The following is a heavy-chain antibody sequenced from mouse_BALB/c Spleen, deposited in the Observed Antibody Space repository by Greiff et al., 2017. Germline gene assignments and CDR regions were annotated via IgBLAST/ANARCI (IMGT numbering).Heavy chain of an antibody. CDR1: GYTFTSYW. J-gene: IGHJ4*01. Sequence: QVQLQQPGAELVKPGASVKLSCKASGYTFTSYWMHWVKQRPGQGLEWIGEINPSNGRTNYNEKFKSKATLTVDKSSSTAYMQLSSLTSEDSAVYYCARGYGTHYAMDYWGQGTSVTVSS. D-gene: IGHD2-1*01. CDR3: ARGYGTHYAMDY. CDR2: INPSNGRT. V-gene: IGHV1S81*02.